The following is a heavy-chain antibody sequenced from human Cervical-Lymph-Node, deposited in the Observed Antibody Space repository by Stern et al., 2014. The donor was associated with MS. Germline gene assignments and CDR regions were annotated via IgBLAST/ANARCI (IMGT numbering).Heavy chain of an antibody. CDR1: GGSISSSSNY. CDR2: IYYTGTT. J-gene: IGHJ4*02. CDR3: ANVLDYDYDSSGYHSVYYFDS. V-gene: IGHV4-39*01. D-gene: IGHD3-22*01. Sequence: QLQLQESGPRLVKPSETLTLTCTVFGGSISSSSNYWGWIRQSPGKGLEWIATIYYTGTTYYNPSLKSRVSMSVDTSKNPFSRKLPSVTAADTALYHCANVLDYDYDSSGYHSVYYFDSWGQGTLVAVSS.